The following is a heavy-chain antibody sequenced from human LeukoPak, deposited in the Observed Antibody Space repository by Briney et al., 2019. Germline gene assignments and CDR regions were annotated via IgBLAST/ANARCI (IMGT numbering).Heavy chain of an antibody. V-gene: IGHV3-7*01. D-gene: IGHD3-3*01. Sequence: GGSLRLSCAASGFTFSSYWMNWARQAPGKGLEWVASINHNGNVNYYVDSVKGRFTISRDNAKSTLYLQMNSLRAEDTAMYYCVRAVGGNDGRTFGYWAQGTLVTVSS. CDR1: GFTFSSYW. CDR2: INHNGNVN. CDR3: VRAVGGNDGRTFGY. J-gene: IGHJ4*02.